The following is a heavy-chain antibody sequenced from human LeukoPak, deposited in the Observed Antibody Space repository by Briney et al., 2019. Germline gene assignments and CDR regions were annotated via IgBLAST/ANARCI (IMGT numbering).Heavy chain of an antibody. Sequence: GGSLRPSCAASGFTFSSYSMNWVRQAPGKGLEWVAFIRYDGSNKYYADSVKGRFTISRDNSKNTLYLQMNSLRAEDTAVYYCAKAFRSAAGTPIFDYWGQGTLVTVSS. CDR3: AKAFRSAAGTPIFDY. D-gene: IGHD6-13*01. V-gene: IGHV3-30*02. J-gene: IGHJ4*02. CDR1: GFTFSSYS. CDR2: IRYDGSNK.